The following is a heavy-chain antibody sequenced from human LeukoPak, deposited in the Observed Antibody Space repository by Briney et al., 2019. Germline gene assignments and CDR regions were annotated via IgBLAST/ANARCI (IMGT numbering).Heavy chain of an antibody. D-gene: IGHD4/OR15-4a*01. CDR3: ARGQNDYGGMVFDY. V-gene: IGHV4-59*01. Sequence: SETLSLTCTVSGDSISRYYWGWIRQAPGRGLESFGFISYSGYASYNPSLKSRVTLSRGTSKNQFSLRLSSVTAADTAVYFCARGQNDYGGMVFDYWGQGILVTVSS. CDR2: ISYSGYA. J-gene: IGHJ4*02. CDR1: GDSISRYY.